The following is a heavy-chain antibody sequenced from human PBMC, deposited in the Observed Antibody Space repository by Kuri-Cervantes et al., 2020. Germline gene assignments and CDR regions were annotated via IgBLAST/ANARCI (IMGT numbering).Heavy chain of an antibody. CDR1: GGTFSRYA. D-gene: IGHD3-9*01. CDR2: IIPIFGTT. J-gene: IGHJ4*02. CDR3: ARAHYDILIDQSLDIDY. V-gene: IGHV1-69*06. Sequence: SVKVSCKAFGGTFSRYAISWVRQAPGQGLEWMGGIIPIFGTTNYAQKFQGRVTISADKSTSTAYMELSSLRSEDTAVYYCARAHYDILIDQSLDIDYWGQGTLVTVSS.